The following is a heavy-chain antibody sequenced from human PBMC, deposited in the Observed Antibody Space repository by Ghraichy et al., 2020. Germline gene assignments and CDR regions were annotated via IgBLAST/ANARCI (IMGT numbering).Heavy chain of an antibody. Sequence: VANINQDGSDKSYVDSVKGRFTISRDNAKTSLYLQMNSLRAEDTAVYYCASAVGDRGTYWGQGTLVTVSS. CDR2: INQDGSDK. V-gene: IGHV3-7*01. D-gene: IGHD1-1*01. J-gene: IGHJ4*02. CDR3: ASAVGDRGTY.